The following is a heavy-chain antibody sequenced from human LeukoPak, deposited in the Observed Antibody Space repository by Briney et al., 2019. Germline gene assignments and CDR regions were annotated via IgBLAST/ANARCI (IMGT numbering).Heavy chain of an antibody. CDR1: GFTFSSYG. J-gene: IGHJ4*02. CDR2: IRYDGSNK. CDR3: ASSYYDILTGYYNLGY. Sequence: PGRSLRLSCAASGFTFSSYGMHWVRQAPGKGLEWVAFIRYDGSNKYYADSVKGRFTISRDNSKNTLYVQMNSLRAEDTAVYYCASSYYDILTGYYNLGYWGQGTLVTVSS. D-gene: IGHD3-9*01. V-gene: IGHV3-30*02.